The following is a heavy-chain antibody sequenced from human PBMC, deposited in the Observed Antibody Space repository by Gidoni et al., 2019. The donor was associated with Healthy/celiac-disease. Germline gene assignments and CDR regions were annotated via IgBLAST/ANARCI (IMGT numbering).Heavy chain of an antibody. CDR1: GFTFTSSA. CDR2: IVVGSGNT. D-gene: IGHD6-19*01. V-gene: IGHV1-58*01. Sequence: QMQLVQSGPEVKKPGTSVKVSCKASGFTFTSSAVQWVRQARGQRLEWIGWIVVGSGNTNYAQKFQERVTITRDMSTSTAYMELSSLRSEDTAVYYCAADPVAVAGTRPGIYWGQGTLVTVSS. CDR3: AADPVAVAGTRPGIY. J-gene: IGHJ4*02.